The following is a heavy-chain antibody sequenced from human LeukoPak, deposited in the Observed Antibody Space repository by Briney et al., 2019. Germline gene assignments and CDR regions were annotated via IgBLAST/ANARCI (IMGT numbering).Heavy chain of an antibody. Sequence: PGGSLRLSCAASGFTFSSYGMHWVRQAPGKGLEWVANINQDGSAKYYVDSVKGRFTVSRDNAENSLYLQTNSLRAEDTAVYYCARLWGDATIFDLWGQGTLVTVSS. CDR3: ARLWGDATIFDL. J-gene: IGHJ4*02. V-gene: IGHV3-7*01. CDR2: INQDGSAK. CDR1: GFTFSSYG. D-gene: IGHD5-12*01.